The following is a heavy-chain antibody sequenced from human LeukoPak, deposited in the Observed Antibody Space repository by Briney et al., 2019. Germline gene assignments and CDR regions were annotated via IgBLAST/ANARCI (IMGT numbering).Heavy chain of an antibody. CDR2: FDPEDGET. CDR1: GHTLTELS. V-gene: IGHV1-24*01. CDR3: ATLRFLEWLSFD. J-gene: IGHJ4*02. Sequence: ASVKVSCEVSGHTLTELSMHWVRQAPGKGREWMGGFDPEDGETIYAQKFRGRVTMTEDTSTDTAYMELSSLRSEDTAVYYCATLRFLEWLSFDWGQGALVTVSS. D-gene: IGHD3-3*01.